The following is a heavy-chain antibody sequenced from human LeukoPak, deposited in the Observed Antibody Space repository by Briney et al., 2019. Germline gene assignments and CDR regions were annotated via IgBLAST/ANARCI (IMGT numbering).Heavy chain of an antibody. CDR3: AKASITIFGVVIADPSYYFDY. CDR2: ISGSGGST. J-gene: IGHJ4*02. D-gene: IGHD3-3*01. Sequence: PGGSLRLSCAASGFTFSSYAMSWVRQAPGKGLEWVSAISGSGGSTYYADSVKGRFTISRDNSKNTLYLQMNSLRAEDTAVYYCAKASITIFGVVIADPSYYFDYWGQGTLVTVSS. V-gene: IGHV3-23*01. CDR1: GFTFSSYA.